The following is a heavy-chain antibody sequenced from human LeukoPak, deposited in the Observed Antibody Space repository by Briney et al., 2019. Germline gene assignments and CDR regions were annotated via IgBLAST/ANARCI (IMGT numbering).Heavy chain of an antibody. CDR3: ARERYCTNGVCYYNWFDP. CDR2: INAGNGNT. Sequence: ASVKVSCKASGYTFTGYAMHWVRQAPGQRLEWMGWINAGNGNTKYSQEFQGRVTMTRDMSTSTVYMELSSLRSEDTAVYYCARERYCTNGVCYYNWFDPWGQGTLVTVSS. CDR1: GYTFTGYA. V-gene: IGHV1-3*03. D-gene: IGHD2-8*01. J-gene: IGHJ5*02.